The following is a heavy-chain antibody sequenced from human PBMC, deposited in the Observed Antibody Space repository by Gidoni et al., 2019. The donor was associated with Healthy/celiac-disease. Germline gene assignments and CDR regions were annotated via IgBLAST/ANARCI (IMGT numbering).Heavy chain of an antibody. D-gene: IGHD3-16*01. V-gene: IGHV3-30*02. J-gene: IGHJ4*02. CDR3: AKDVGKYDYIWGSYGEDYFDY. CDR1: GFTFSSYG. CDR2: IRYDGSNK. Sequence: QVQLVESGGGVVQPGGSLSLSCAASGFTFSSYGMHWVRQAPGKGLEWVAFIRYDGSNKYYADSVKGRFTISRDNSKNTLYLQMNSLRAEDTAVYYCAKDVGKYDYIWGSYGEDYFDYWGQGTLVTVSS.